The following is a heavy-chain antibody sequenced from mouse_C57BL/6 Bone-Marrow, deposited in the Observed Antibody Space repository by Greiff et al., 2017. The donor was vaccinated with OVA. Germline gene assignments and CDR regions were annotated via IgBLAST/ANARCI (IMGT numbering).Heavy chain of an antibody. J-gene: IGHJ4*01. Sequence: EVQVVESGGGLVQPGESLKLSCESNEYEFPSHDMSWVRKTPEKRLELVAAINSDGGSTYYPDTMERRFIISRDNTKKTLYLQMSSLRSEDTALYYCARQRVGVTTGLYAMDYWGQGTSVTVSS. V-gene: IGHV5-2*01. D-gene: IGHD2-2*01. CDR2: INSDGGST. CDR3: ARQRVGVTTGLYAMDY. CDR1: EYEFPSHD.